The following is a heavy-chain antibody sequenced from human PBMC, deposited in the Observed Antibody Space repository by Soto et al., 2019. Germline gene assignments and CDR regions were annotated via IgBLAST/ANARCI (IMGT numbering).Heavy chain of an antibody. CDR1: GGTFSSYA. CDR3: ARSLGSGYYYYYYGMDV. CDR2: IIPIFGTA. V-gene: IGHV1-69*13. D-gene: IGHD3-22*01. Sequence: SVKVSCKASGGTFSSYAISWVRQAPGQGLEWMGGIIPIFGTANYAQKFQGRVTITADESTSTAYMELSSLRSEDTAVYYCARSLGSGYYYYYYGMDVWGQGTTVTVSS. J-gene: IGHJ6*02.